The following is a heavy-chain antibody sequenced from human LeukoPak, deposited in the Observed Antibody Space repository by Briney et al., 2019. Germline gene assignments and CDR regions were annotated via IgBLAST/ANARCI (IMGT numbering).Heavy chain of an antibody. CDR2: IKPDGSEK. Sequence: GGSLRLSCAASGFTFRNYAMSWVRQTPGKGLEWVGNIKPDGSEKYYVDSVKGRFTISRDNAKNSLFLQMSSLRVEDTAIYYCARDYVWGSSESDYWGQGTLVTVSS. V-gene: IGHV3-7*01. J-gene: IGHJ4*02. CDR3: ARDYVWGSSESDY. D-gene: IGHD7-27*01. CDR1: GFTFRNYA.